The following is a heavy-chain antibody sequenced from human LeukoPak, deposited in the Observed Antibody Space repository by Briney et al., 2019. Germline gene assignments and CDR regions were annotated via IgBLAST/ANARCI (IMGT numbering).Heavy chain of an antibody. CDR2: ISYDGSNK. CDR1: GFTFSSYG. D-gene: IGHD6-6*01. Sequence: GGSLRLSCAASGFTFSSYGMHWVRQAPGKGLEWVAVISYDGSNKYYADSVKGRFTISRDNSKNTLYLQMNSLRAEDTAVYYCAKDEEYSSSSGPAEYFQHWGQGTLVTVSS. J-gene: IGHJ1*01. V-gene: IGHV3-30*18. CDR3: AKDEEYSSSSGPAEYFQH.